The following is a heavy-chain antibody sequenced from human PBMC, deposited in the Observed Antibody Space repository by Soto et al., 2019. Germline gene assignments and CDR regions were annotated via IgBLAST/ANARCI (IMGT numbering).Heavy chain of an antibody. Sequence: QVQLVESGGGVVQPGRSLRLSCAASGFTFSSYAMHWVRQAPGKGLEWVAVISYDGSNKYYADSVKGRFTISRDNSKNPLYLQMNSLRAEDTAVYYCARDPWIQLWGGQFDYWGQGTLVTVSS. CDR3: ARDPWIQLWGGQFDY. D-gene: IGHD5-18*01. CDR2: ISYDGSNK. CDR1: GFTFSSYA. V-gene: IGHV3-30-3*01. J-gene: IGHJ4*02.